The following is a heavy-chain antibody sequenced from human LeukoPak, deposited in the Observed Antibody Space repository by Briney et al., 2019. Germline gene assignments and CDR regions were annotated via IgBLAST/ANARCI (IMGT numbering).Heavy chain of an antibody. D-gene: IGHD3-10*01. CDR2: MNPNSGNT. CDR1: GYTFTSYD. Sequence: ASVKVSCKASGYTFTSYDINWVRQATGQGLVWMGWMNPNSGNTGYAQKFQGRVTMTRNTSISTAYMELSSLRSEDTAVYYCARGRRGSGSYWVDYWGQGTLVTVSS. J-gene: IGHJ4*02. V-gene: IGHV1-8*01. CDR3: ARGRRGSGSYWVDY.